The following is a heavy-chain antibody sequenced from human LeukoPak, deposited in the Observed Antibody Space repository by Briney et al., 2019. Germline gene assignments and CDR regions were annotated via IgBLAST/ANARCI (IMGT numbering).Heavy chain of an antibody. CDR1: GFTVSNNY. Sequence: GGSLRLSCAASGFTVSNNYMSWVRQAPGKGLEWVAVIYSGGSTYYTDSVKGRFTISRDNSKNTLYLQMNSLRAEDTAVYYCARDYSGSYFRAFDIWGQGTMVTVSS. CDR2: IYSGGST. J-gene: IGHJ3*02. D-gene: IGHD1-26*01. V-gene: IGHV3-53*01. CDR3: ARDYSGSYFRAFDI.